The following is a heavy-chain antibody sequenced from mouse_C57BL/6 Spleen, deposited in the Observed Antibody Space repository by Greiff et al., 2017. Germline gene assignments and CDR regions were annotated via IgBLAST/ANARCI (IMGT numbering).Heavy chain of an antibody. J-gene: IGHJ3*01. CDR2: IRSKSSNYAT. V-gene: IGHV10-3*01. CDR3: VSRAY. CDR1: GFTFNTYA. Sequence: EVQGVESGGGLVQPKGSLKLSCAASGFTFNTYAMHWVRQAPGKGLEWVAHIRSKSSNYATYYADSVKDRFTISRDDSQSMLYLQMNNLKTEDTAMYYCVSRAYWGQGTLVTVSA.